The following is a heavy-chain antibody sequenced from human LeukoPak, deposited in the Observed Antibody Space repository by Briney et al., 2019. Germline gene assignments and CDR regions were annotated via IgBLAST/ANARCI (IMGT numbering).Heavy chain of an antibody. CDR2: MYNRGSP. J-gene: IGHJ4*02. D-gene: IGHD5-18*01. CDR1: GFTVSSNY. V-gene: IGHV3-53*03. CDR3: VTDTSMGGLFDY. Sequence: GGSLRLSCAASGFTVSSNYMSWVRQAPGKGLESVAVMYNRGSPYYADSVKGRFTISRDNAKNSLYLQMNSLRDEDTALYYCVTDTSMGGLFDYWGQGTLVTVSS.